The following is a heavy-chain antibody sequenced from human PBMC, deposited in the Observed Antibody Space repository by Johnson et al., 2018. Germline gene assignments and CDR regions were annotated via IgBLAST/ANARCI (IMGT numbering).Heavy chain of an antibody. CDR1: GFTFSSYG. CDR2: IWYTGSNK. Sequence: QVQLVESGGGVVQPGKSLRLSCEASGFTFSSYGMHWVRQAPGKGLEWVAVIWYTGSNKYYADSVKGRFTISRDLSKNTLYLQMNSLRAEDTAVYYCGRERVAQANLGSQGYYGMDVWGQGITVTVS. V-gene: IGHV3-33*01. CDR3: GRERVAQANLGSQGYYGMDV. J-gene: IGHJ6*02. D-gene: IGHD7-27*01.